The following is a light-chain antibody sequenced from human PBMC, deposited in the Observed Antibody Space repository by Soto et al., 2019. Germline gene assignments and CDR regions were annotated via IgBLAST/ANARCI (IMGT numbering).Light chain of an antibody. CDR3: QQYVSSPFT. Sequence: EIVMTQSPATLSVSPGERATLSCRASQSVSSSYLAWYQQKPGQAPRLLIYGASSRATGIPDRFSGSGSGTDFTLTISRLEPEDFAVYYCQQYVSSPFTFGPGTKVDIK. CDR1: QSVSSSY. CDR2: GAS. V-gene: IGKV3-20*01. J-gene: IGKJ3*01.